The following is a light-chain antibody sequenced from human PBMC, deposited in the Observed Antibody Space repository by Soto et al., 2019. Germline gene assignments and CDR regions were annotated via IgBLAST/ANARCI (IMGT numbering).Light chain of an antibody. CDR3: SSFTSSSTGV. CDR1: SSDIGGYNY. J-gene: IGLJ3*02. Sequence: QSVLTQPASVSGSPGQSITISCTGTSSDIGGYNYVSWYQQHPGKAPKLMIYEVSNRPSGVYNRFSGSKSGNTASLTISGLQAEDEAYYYCSSFTSSSTGVFGGGTKLTVL. V-gene: IGLV2-14*01. CDR2: EVS.